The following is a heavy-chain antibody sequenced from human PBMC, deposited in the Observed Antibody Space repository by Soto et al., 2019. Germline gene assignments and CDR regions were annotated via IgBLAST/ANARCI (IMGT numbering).Heavy chain of an antibody. CDR1: GFMFGSYW. CDR3: ARVRATDYEIHY. V-gene: IGHV3-7*03. D-gene: IGHD4-17*01. CDR2: IKRDGSEK. J-gene: IGHJ4*02. Sequence: EVQLVESGGGLVQPGGSLRLSCTASGFMFGSYWMPWVRHVPGKGLQWVANIKRDGSEKYYVDFVKGRFTISRDNADKSVFLDMNNLRVDDTATYYCARVRATDYEIHYWGQGAPVTVSS.